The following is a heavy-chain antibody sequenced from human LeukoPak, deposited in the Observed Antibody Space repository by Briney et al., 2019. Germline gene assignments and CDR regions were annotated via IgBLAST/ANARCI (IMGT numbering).Heavy chain of an antibody. CDR3: ARPELPGWSVLFDF. Sequence: GGSLRLPCAASRFTFRNYWMSWVRQAPGKGLEWVANIKEDGSEKYYADSVKGRFTISRDNAKKSLYLQMNSLRAEDTAVYYCARPELPGWSVLFDFWGQGTLVTVSS. J-gene: IGHJ4*02. V-gene: IGHV3-7*01. D-gene: IGHD2-15*01. CDR1: RFTFRNYW. CDR2: IKEDGSEK.